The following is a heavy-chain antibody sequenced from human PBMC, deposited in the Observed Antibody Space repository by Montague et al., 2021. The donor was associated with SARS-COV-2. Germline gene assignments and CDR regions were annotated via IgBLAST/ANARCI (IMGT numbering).Heavy chain of an antibody. V-gene: IGHV3-48*03. J-gene: IGHJ6*02. Sequence: SLRLSCAASGFTFSSYEMNWVRQAPGKGLEWVSHISSSGSTIYYADFVKGRFTISRDNAKNSLYLQMNSLRAEDTAVYYCAGRGYSSSWYYYYGMDVWGQGTTVTVSS. D-gene: IGHD6-13*01. CDR2: ISSSGSTI. CDR3: AGRGYSSSWYYYYGMDV. CDR1: GFTFSSYE.